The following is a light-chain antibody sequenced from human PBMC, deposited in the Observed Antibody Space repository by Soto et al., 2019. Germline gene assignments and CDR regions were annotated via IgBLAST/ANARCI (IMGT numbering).Light chain of an antibody. V-gene: IGLV2-8*01. CDR2: DVN. J-gene: IGLJ3*02. Sequence: QSVLTQPPSASGSLGQSVTFSCAGTSSDVGAYDYVSWYQQHPGKAPKLMIFDVNKRPSGVPDLFSGSKSGNTAALTVSVLQAEDEADFYCSSYAGSNTFLFGGGTKLTV. CDR3: SSYAGSNTFL. CDR1: SSDVGAYDY.